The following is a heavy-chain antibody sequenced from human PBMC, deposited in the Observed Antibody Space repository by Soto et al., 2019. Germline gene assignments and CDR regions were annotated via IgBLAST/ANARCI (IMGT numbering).Heavy chain of an antibody. J-gene: IGHJ3*02. D-gene: IGHD1-1*01. CDR1: GFTFISYS. V-gene: IGHV3-21*01. CDR2: ISSSSSYI. CDR3: ARGGTTGDDAFDI. Sequence: EVQLVESGGGLVKPGGSLRLSCAASGFTFISYSMNWVRQAPGKGLEWVSSISSSSSYIYYADSVKGRFTIARDNAKNSLYLQMNSLRAEDTAVYYCARGGTTGDDAFDIWGQGTMVTVSS.